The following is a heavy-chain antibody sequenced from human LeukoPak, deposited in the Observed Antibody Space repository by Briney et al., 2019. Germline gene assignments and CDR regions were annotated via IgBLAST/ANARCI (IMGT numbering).Heavy chain of an antibody. V-gene: IGHV3-21*06. CDR3: ARIGLYPGYSSGWAHDFDY. J-gene: IGHJ4*02. Sequence: GGSLRLSCAASGFTFSSYTLNWVRQAPGKGLEWVSSISSRSSYIFYADSVKGRFTISRDNAKNSLYLQMNSLRAEDTAVYYCARIGLYPGYSSGWAHDFDYWGQGTLVTVSS. CDR2: ISSRSSYI. CDR1: GFTFSSYT. D-gene: IGHD6-25*01.